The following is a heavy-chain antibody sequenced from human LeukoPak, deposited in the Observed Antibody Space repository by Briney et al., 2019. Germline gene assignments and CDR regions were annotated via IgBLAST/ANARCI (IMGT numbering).Heavy chain of an antibody. D-gene: IGHD6-13*01. Sequence: GASVKVSCTASGYTFTGYYMHWVRQAPGQRLEWMGWINAGNGNTKYSQKFQGRVTITRDTSASTAYMELSSLRSEDTAVYYCARAVRYSSSWYWGYWGQGTLVTVSS. CDR2: INAGNGNT. J-gene: IGHJ4*02. CDR1: GYTFTGYY. V-gene: IGHV1-3*01. CDR3: ARAVRYSSSWYWGY.